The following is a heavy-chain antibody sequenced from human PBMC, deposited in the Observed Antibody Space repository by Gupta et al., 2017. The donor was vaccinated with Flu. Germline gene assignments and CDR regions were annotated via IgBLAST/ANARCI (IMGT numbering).Heavy chain of an antibody. CDR1: GFTFRRKG. D-gene: IGHD3-22*01. J-gene: IGHJ4*02. CDR2: IWYDVSNK. Sequence: QVQLVESGGGVGQPRRSLRLSCTASGFTFRRKGQHWVRQAPGQWLGWVAVIWYDVSNKYYADAVKGRFTIARDNSKNTLYLQMNSLRAEDTAVYYCARGASRIYSSGYSGLDYWGQGTLVTVSS. V-gene: IGHV3-33*01. CDR3: ARGASRIYSSGYSGLDY.